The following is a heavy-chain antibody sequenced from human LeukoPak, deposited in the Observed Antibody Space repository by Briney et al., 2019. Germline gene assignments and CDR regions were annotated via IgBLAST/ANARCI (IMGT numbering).Heavy chain of an antibody. J-gene: IGHJ1*01. D-gene: IGHD6-19*01. CDR1: GFTFSTYA. Sequence: PGGSLRLSCAASGFTFSTYAMSWVRQAPGKGLEWVSVISGSGGSTYYADSVKGRFTISRDNSKNTLYLQMNGLRAEDTAVYYCAKSGTGYSSGWYQHWGQGTLVTVSS. CDR3: AKSGTGYSSGWYQH. V-gene: IGHV3-23*01. CDR2: ISGSGGST.